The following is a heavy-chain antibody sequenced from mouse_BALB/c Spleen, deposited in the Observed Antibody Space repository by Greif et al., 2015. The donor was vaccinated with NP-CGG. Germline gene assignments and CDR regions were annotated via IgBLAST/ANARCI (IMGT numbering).Heavy chain of an antibody. CDR1: GYSITSDYA. CDR2: ISYSGST. Sequence: EVKLQGSGPGLVKPSQSLSLTCTVTGYSITSDYAWNWIRQFPGNKLEWMGYISYSGSTSYNPSLKSRISITRDTSKNQFFLQLNSVTTEDTATYYCARVYYDYPYAMDYWGQGTSVTVSS. D-gene: IGHD2-4*01. J-gene: IGHJ4*01. CDR3: ARVYYDYPYAMDY. V-gene: IGHV3-2*02.